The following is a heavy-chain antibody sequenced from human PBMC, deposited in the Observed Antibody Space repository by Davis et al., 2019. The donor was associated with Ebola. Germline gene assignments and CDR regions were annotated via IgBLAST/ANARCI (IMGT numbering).Heavy chain of an antibody. CDR3: ASQERATNYYYGMDV. CDR1: GFDVNTNH. D-gene: IGHD1-26*01. Sequence: GESLKISCAASGFDVNTNHLTWVSQAPGQGLEWVSFLDNAGKTYYADSVKGRFTISRHNSKNTLYLQMNSLRAEDTAVYYCASQERATNYYYGMDVWGQGTTVTVSS. J-gene: IGHJ6*02. V-gene: IGHV3-53*04. CDR2: LDNAGKT.